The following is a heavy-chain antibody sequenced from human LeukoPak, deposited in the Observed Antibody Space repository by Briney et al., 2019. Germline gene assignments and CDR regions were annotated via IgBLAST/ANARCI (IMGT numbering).Heavy chain of an antibody. CDR2: IKQDGSEK. D-gene: IGHD2-15*01. Sequence: GGSLRLSCAASGFTFSSYWMSWVRQAPGKGLEWVANIKQDGSEKYYVDSVRGRFTISRDNAKNSLYLQMNSLRAEDTAVYYCARDLGYCSGGSCPFDYWGQRTLVTVSS. CDR3: ARDLGYCSGGSCPFDY. CDR1: GFTFSSYW. V-gene: IGHV3-7*01. J-gene: IGHJ4*02.